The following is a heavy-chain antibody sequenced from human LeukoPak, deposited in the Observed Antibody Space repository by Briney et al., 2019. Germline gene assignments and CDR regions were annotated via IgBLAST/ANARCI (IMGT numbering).Heavy chain of an antibody. J-gene: IGHJ4*02. CDR2: IGGST. CDR3: ARDSGYSGYDHIRGDY. V-gene: IGHV1-46*01. Sequence: ASVKVSRKASGYTFTNYYMHWVRQAPGQGLEWMGIIGGSTSYAQKFQGRVTMTRDMSTRTVYMELSSLRSEDTAVYYCARDSGYSGYDHIRGDYWGQGTLVTVSS. D-gene: IGHD5-12*01. CDR1: GYTFTNYY.